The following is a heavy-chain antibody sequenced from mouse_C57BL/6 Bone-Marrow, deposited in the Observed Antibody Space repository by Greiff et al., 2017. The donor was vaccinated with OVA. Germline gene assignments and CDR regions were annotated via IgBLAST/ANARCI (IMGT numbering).Heavy chain of an antibody. CDR2: INRDGGST. CDR1: EYEFPSHD. V-gene: IGHV5-2*01. D-gene: IGHD2-5*01. CDR3: ARHYIVTTSRRFAS. J-gene: IGHJ3*01. Sequence: EVKLMESGGGLVQPGESLKLSCESNEYEFPSHDMSWVRKTPEKRLELVAAINRDGGSTYYPDTMERRFIISRDNTRKTLYLQMSSLRSEDTALYYCARHYIVTTSRRFASWGQGTMVTVSA.